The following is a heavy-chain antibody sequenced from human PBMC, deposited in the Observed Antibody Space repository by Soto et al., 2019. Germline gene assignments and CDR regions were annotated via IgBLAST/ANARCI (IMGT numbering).Heavy chain of an antibody. Sequence: GASVKVSCKASGYTFTSYAMHWVRQAPGQRLEWMGWINAGNGNTKYSQKFQGRVTITRDTSASTACMELSSLRSEDTAVYYCARDGDDYYDSSGYYYSPGGYWGQGTLVTVSS. D-gene: IGHD3-22*01. J-gene: IGHJ4*02. V-gene: IGHV1-3*01. CDR3: ARDGDDYYDSSGYYYSPGGY. CDR2: INAGNGNT. CDR1: GYTFTSYA.